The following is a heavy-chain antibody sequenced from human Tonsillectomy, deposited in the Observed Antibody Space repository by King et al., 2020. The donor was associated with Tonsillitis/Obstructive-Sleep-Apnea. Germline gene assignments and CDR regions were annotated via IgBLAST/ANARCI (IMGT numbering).Heavy chain of an antibody. V-gene: IGHV4-39*01. D-gene: IGHD3-22*01. Sequence: LQLQESGPGLVKPSETLSLTCTVSGGSISSSSSYWGWIRQPPGKGLEWIGTIYYSGSTYYNPSLKSRVTISVDTSKNQFSLKLSSVTAADTAVYYCATTSPPLYDSSGYSDAFDIWGQGTVVTVSS. J-gene: IGHJ3*02. CDR2: IYYSGST. CDR1: GGSISSSSSY. CDR3: ATTSPPLYDSSGYSDAFDI.